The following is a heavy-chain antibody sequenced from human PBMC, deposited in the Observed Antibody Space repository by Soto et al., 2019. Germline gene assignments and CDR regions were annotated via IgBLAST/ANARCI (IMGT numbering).Heavy chain of an antibody. V-gene: IGHV3-23*01. J-gene: IGHJ5*02. CDR1: GFTFSSYA. D-gene: IGHD6-19*01. CDR3: AKKVQAVAGNNWFDP. CDR2: ISASGDRT. Sequence: GGSLRLSCAASGFTFSSYAMNWVRRAPGKGLEWVSFISASGDRTYYADSGKGRFTISRDNSKNKLYLQMNSLRAEDTAVYYCAKKVQAVAGNNWFDPWGQGTLVTVSS.